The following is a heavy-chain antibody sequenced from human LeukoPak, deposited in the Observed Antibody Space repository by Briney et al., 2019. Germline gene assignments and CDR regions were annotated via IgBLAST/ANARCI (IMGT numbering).Heavy chain of an antibody. Sequence: KPSQTLSLTCTVSGGSISSGSYYWSWIRQPAGKGLEWIGRIYTSGSTNYNPSLKSRVTISVDTSKNQFSLKLSSVTAADTAGYYCAIDRFLLYDYYYMDVWGKGTTVTVSS. CDR2: IYTSGST. D-gene: IGHD2/OR15-2a*01. CDR3: AIDRFLLYDYYYMDV. J-gene: IGHJ6*03. CDR1: GGSISSGSYY. V-gene: IGHV4-61*02.